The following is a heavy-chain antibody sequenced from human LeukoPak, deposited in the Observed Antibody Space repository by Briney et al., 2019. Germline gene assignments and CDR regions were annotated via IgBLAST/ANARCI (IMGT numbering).Heavy chain of an antibody. CDR1: AGSLSGYY. D-gene: IGHD4-11*01. CDR3: VNSSTYHHFDD. CDR2: MYYSGST. J-gene: IGHJ4*02. Sequence: SETLSLTCVVYAGSLSGYYWSWVRQPPGKGLEWIGYMYYSGSTNYNPSLKSRVTIAVDMSKNQFSLKLSSVNAAGSAVYDCVNSSTYHHFDDWGQGTLVTVSS. V-gene: IGHV4-59*08.